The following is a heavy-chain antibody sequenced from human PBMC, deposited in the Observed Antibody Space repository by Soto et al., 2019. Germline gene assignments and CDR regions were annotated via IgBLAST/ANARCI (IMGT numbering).Heavy chain of an antibody. D-gene: IGHD3-22*01. CDR1: GYTFTTYG. CDR2: ISAYNGNT. CDR3: ARDSGLGDSSGYYVSYFDY. Sequence: GAAVKDSCKASGYTFTTYGISWVRQAPGQGREWMGWISAYNGNTNYAQKLQGRVTMTTDTSTSTAYMELRRLRSDDTAVYYCARDSGLGDSSGYYVSYFDYWGQGTLVTVSS. V-gene: IGHV1-18*01. J-gene: IGHJ4*02.